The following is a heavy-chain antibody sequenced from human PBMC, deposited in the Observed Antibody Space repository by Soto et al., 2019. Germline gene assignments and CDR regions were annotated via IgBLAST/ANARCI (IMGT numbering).Heavy chain of an antibody. CDR2: ISAYNGNT. D-gene: IGHD2-15*01. V-gene: IGHV1-18*01. Sequence: QVQLVQSGAEVMKPGASVKVSCKAVGYTFSSYGINWVRQAPGQGLEWMGWISAYNGNTNYAQKLQGRVTMTTDTSTSTAYLELRSLRSDDTAVYYCARDRGRYCSGGSCLSFNYWGQGSLVTVSS. CDR1: GYTFSSYG. CDR3: ARDRGRYCSGGSCLSFNY. J-gene: IGHJ4*02.